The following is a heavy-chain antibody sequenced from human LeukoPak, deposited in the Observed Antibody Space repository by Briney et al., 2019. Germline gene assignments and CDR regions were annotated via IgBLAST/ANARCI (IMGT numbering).Heavy chain of an antibody. CDR2: ISGSGAHT. CDR1: GFTFSGDA. J-gene: IGHJ4*02. Sequence: GGSLRLSCIASGFTFSGDAMNWIRQVPGKGLEWVSAISGSGAHTFYADSVEGGFTFSRDTFNDTLYLQMNSLRVDDTAIYYCARDWFNDYWGQGTLVTVSS. V-gene: IGHV3-23*01. D-gene: IGHD3-9*01. CDR3: ARDWFNDY.